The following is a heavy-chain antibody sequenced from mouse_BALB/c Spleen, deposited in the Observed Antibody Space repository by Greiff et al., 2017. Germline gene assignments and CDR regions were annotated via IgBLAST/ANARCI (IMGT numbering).Heavy chain of an antibody. J-gene: IGHJ4*01. V-gene: IGHV3-6*02. Sequence: ESGPGLVKPSQSLSLTCSVTGYSITSGYYWNWIRQFPGNKLEWMGYISYDGSNNYNPSLKNRISITRDTSKNQFFLKLNSVTTEDTATYYCARGIKYDGSSYGAMDYWGQGTSVTVSS. CDR3: ARGIKYDGSSYGAMDY. CDR2: ISYDGSN. D-gene: IGHD1-1*01. CDR1: GYSITSGYY.